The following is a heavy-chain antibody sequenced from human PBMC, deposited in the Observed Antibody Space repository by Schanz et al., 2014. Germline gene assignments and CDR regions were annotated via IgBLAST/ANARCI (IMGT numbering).Heavy chain of an antibody. J-gene: IGHJ4*02. CDR1: GYTFAGHA. Sequence: QVQLVQSGAEVKKPGASVKVSCQASGYTFAGHAVHWVRQAPGQGLEWMGIINPSGGSTSYAQKFQGRVTMTRDTSTSTVYMELSSLRSEDTAVYYCTKGRTFGRWGQGTLVTVSS. D-gene: IGHD3-16*01. CDR3: TKGRTFGR. CDR2: INPSGGST. V-gene: IGHV1-46*01.